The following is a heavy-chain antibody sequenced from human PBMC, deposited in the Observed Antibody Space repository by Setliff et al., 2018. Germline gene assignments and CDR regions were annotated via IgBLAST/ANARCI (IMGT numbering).Heavy chain of an antibody. D-gene: IGHD2-15*01. V-gene: IGHV3-7*03. Sequence: GGSLRLSCAASGPASSNYYMSWVRQAPGKGLQWVANIKQDGSETYYADSVQGRFTISRDKNSLYLQMHSLRAEDTAVYYCAREGIRGYLYYYMDVWGKGTTVTVSS. J-gene: IGHJ6*03. CDR1: GPASSNYY. CDR2: IKQDGSET. CDR3: AREGIRGYLYYYMDV.